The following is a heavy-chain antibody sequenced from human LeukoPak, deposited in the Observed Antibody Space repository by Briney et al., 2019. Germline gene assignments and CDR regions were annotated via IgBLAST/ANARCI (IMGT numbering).Heavy chain of an antibody. CDR1: GFTFSSYA. V-gene: IGHV3-23*01. Sequence: GGSLRLSCAASGFTFSSYAMSWVRQAPGKGLEWVSVISGSGGSTYYADSVKGRFTISRDNSKNTLYLQMNSLRAEDTAVYYCAKVRPDYYDSSGYYYDYWGQGTLVTVSS. CDR2: ISGSGGST. D-gene: IGHD3-22*01. CDR3: AKVRPDYYDSSGYYYDY. J-gene: IGHJ4*02.